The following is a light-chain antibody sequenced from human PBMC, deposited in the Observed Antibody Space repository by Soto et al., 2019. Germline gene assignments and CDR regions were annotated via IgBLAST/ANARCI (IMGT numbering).Light chain of an antibody. CDR1: SSDVGGYNY. V-gene: IGLV2-14*03. Sequence: SALTQPASVSGSPGQSIPIFCTGTSSDVGGYNYVSCYQHHPGKAPKRMIYDVSNRPSGVSNRFSGSKSGNAASLTISGLQPEDEADYYCSSYTTSNTRQIVFGTGTKVTVL. CDR2: DVS. CDR3: SSYTTSNTRQIV. J-gene: IGLJ1*01.